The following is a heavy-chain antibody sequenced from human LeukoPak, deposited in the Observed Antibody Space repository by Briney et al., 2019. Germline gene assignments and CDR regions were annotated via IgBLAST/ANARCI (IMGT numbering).Heavy chain of an antibody. D-gene: IGHD1-26*01. CDR1: GGSISSSSYY. J-gene: IGHJ3*02. Sequence: SETLSLTCTVSGGSISSSSYYWGWIRQPPGKGLEWIGSIYYSGSTYYNPSLKSRVTISVDTSKNQFSLKLNSVTAADTAVYYCARGRSGSYYDAFDIWGQGTKVTVSS. V-gene: IGHV4-39*01. CDR3: ARGRSGSYYDAFDI. CDR2: IYYSGST.